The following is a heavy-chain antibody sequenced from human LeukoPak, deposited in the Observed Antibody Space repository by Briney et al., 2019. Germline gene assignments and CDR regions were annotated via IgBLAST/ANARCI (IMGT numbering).Heavy chain of an antibody. CDR1: GFTFSSYS. CDR3: ARDYDCSGGSCYSGGY. D-gene: IGHD2-15*01. J-gene: IGHJ4*02. CDR2: ISSSSSYI. V-gene: IGHV3-21*01. Sequence: GGSLRLSCAASGFTFSSYSMNWVRQAPGKGLEWVSSISSSSSYIYYADSVKGRFTISRDNAKNSLYLQMNSLRAEDTAVYYCARDYDCSGGSCYSGGYWGQGTLVTVSS.